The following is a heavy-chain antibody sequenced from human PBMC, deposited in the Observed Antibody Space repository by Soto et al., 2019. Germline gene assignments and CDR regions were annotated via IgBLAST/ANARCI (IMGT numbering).Heavy chain of an antibody. J-gene: IGHJ5*02. CDR1: GDTFTSYY. V-gene: IGHV1-46*01. D-gene: IGHD3-3*01. CDR2: INPHGGST. Sequence: QVRLVQSGAEVRRPGASVKVSCKAPGDTFTSYYLNWVRQAPGQGLEWMGVINPHGGSTKYAQKFQGRVTITGHTSRSTVYMELRSLRSDDRAIYYCARSSGGNFGIIIEGSNWFDPWGQGTLVTVSS. CDR3: ARSSGGNFGIIIEGSNWFDP.